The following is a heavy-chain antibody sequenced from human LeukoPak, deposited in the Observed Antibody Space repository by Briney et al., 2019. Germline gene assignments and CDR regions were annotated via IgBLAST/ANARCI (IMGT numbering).Heavy chain of an antibody. CDR2: ISGSSGST. J-gene: IGHJ4*02. CDR3: AKDLIGYCSGGSCLGSFDY. V-gene: IGHV3-23*01. CDR1: GFTFSNYA. Sequence: PGGSLRLSCAASGFTFSNYAMSWVRQTPGKGLEWVSTISGSSGSTYYADSVKGRFTISRDNSKNMLYLQMNSLRAEDTAVYYCAKDLIGYCSGGSCLGSFDYWGQGTLVTVSS. D-gene: IGHD2-15*01.